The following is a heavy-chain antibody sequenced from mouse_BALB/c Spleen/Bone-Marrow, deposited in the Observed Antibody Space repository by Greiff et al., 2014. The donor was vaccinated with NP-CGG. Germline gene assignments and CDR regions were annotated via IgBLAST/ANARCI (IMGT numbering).Heavy chain of an antibody. J-gene: IGHJ4*01. D-gene: IGHD1-2*01. V-gene: IGHV2-9*02. CDR1: GFSLTNYG. CDR3: ARITTATGDMDY. Sequence: VKLVESGPGLVAPSQGLSITCTVSGFSLTNYGVHWVRQPPGKGLEWLGVIWADGSTNYNSALMSRLSISKDNSKSQVFFKMNSLQTDDTAMYYCARITTATGDMDYWGQGTSVTVSS. CDR2: IWADGST.